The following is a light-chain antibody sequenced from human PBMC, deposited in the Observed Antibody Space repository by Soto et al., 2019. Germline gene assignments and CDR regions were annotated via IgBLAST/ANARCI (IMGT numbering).Light chain of an antibody. J-gene: IGKJ1*01. CDR2: GRS. CDR1: QGISSY. V-gene: IGKV1-39*01. CDR3: QHSFSTPLT. Sequence: DIQMTQSPSSLSASVGDSVTITCRASQGISSYLNWYQQKPGQAPKLLIYGRSTLHSGGPSRFSGGASGMDFTLTNSSLQPEGFATYFCQHSFSTPLTVGQGTQVE.